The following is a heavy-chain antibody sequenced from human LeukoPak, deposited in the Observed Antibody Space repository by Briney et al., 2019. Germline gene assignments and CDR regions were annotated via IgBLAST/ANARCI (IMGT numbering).Heavy chain of an antibody. CDR1: GFTFSGSA. V-gene: IGHV3-73*01. Sequence: GGSLRLSCAASGFTFSGSAMHWVRQASGKGLEWVGRIRSKANSYATAYAASVKGRFTISRDDSKNTAYLQMNSLKTEDTAVYYCTRWIWFGELSVGFDPWGQGTLVTVSS. CDR2: IRSKANSYAT. CDR3: TRWIWFGELSVGFDP. J-gene: IGHJ5*02. D-gene: IGHD3-10*01.